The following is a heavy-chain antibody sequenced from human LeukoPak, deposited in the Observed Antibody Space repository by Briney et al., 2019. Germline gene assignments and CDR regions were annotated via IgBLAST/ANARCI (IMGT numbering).Heavy chain of an antibody. CDR1: GFTFSSYG. CDR3: AKGLTYYDFWSGHSFDP. V-gene: IGHV3-30*02. D-gene: IGHD3-3*01. CDR2: IRYDGSNK. Sequence: GGSLRLSCAASGFTFSSYGMHWVRQAPGKGLEWVAFIRYDGSNKYYADSVKGRFTISRDNSKNTLYLQMNSLRAEDTAVYYCAKGLTYYDFWSGHSFDPWGQGTLVTVSS. J-gene: IGHJ5*02.